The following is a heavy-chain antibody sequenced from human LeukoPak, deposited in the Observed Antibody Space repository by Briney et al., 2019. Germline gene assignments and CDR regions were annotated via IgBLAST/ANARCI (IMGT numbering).Heavy chain of an antibody. CDR2: IYRGGTT. CDR1: GYSISSGYY. D-gene: IGHD1-26*01. V-gene: IGHV4-38-2*01. CDR3: AGSHSGSYHFDY. J-gene: IGHJ4*02. Sequence: SETLSLTCSVSGYSISSGYYWGWIRQPPGKGLEWIGSIYRGGTTFYNPSLKSRVTISVDTSKNQFSLKLSSVTAADTALYYCAGSHSGSYHFDYWGQGTLVTVSS.